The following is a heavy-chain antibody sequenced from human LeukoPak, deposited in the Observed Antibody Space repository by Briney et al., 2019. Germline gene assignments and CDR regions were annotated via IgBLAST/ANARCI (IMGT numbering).Heavy chain of an antibody. J-gene: IGHJ6*02. D-gene: IGHD2-2*01. CDR2: IYYGGST. CDR1: GGSISSYY. Sequence: GSLRLSCTVSGGSISSYYWSWIRQPPGKGLEWIGYIYYGGSTNYNPSLKSRVTISVDTSKNQFSLKLSSVTAADTAVYYCARGKGTSAAYYYYYGMDVWGQGTTVTVSS. CDR3: ARGKGTSAAYYYYYGMDV. V-gene: IGHV4-59*01.